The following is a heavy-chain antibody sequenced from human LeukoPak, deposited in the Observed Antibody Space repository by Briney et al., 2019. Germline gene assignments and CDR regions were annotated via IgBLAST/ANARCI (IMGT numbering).Heavy chain of an antibody. D-gene: IGHD2-15*01. CDR3: ARIQPRYCSGDFCEYYFDY. Sequence: KPSETLSLTCTVSGGSLSSTSYFWGWLRQPPGKGLECIGSIYYSGSTYYNPSLKSRVTISVDTSKNQFSLKLSSVTAADTAVYYCARIQPRYCSGDFCEYYFDYWGQGTLVTVSS. J-gene: IGHJ4*02. V-gene: IGHV4-39*01. CDR1: GGSLSSTSYF. CDR2: IYYSGST.